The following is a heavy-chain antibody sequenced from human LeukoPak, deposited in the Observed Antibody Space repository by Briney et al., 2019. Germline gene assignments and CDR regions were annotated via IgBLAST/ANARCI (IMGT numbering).Heavy chain of an antibody. Sequence: GGSLRLSCAASGFTFSSYWMSWVRQAPGKGLEWVANIKQDGSEKYYVDSVKGRFTISRDNAKNSLYLQMNSLRAEDTAVYYCARGSAYYYYYMDVWGKGTTATVSS. CDR3: ARGSAYYYYYMDV. J-gene: IGHJ6*03. V-gene: IGHV3-7*01. CDR1: GFTFSSYW. CDR2: IKQDGSEK.